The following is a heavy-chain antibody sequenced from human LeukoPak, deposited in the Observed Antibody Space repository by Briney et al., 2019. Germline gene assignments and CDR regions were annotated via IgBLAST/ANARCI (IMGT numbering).Heavy chain of an antibody. CDR2: IYYSGST. V-gene: IGHV4-59*11. Sequence: SETLSLTCTVSGASISSHYWSWIRQPPGKGLEWIGYIYYSGSTNYNPSLKSRVTISVDTSKNQFSLKLSSVTAADTAVYYCARGYCSGGSCYSMVVGSFDYWGQGTLVTVSS. CDR3: ARGYCSGGSCYSMVVGSFDY. CDR1: GASISSHY. D-gene: IGHD2-15*01. J-gene: IGHJ4*02.